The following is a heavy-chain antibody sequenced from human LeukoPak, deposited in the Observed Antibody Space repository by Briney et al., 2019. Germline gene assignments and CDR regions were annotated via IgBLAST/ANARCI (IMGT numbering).Heavy chain of an antibody. CDR1: GYTFTSYD. CDR3: ARVSRTYSSGWYPFFY. CDR2: MNPNSGNT. D-gene: IGHD6-19*01. V-gene: IGHV1-8*01. J-gene: IGHJ4*02. Sequence: EASVKVSCKASGYTFTSYDINWVRQATGQGLEWMGWMNPNSGNTGYAQKFQGRVTMTRNTSISTAYMELSSLRSEDTAVYYCARVSRTYSSGWYPFFYWGQGTLVTVSS.